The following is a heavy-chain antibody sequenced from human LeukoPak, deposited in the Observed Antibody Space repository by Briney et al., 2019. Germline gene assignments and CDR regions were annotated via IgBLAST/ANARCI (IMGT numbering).Heavy chain of an antibody. D-gene: IGHD3-3*01. CDR3: ARASYYDFWSGYYQYWFDP. CDR2: INTNTGNP. V-gene: IGHV7-4-1*02. CDR1: GYTFTSYA. J-gene: IGHJ5*02. Sequence: ASVKVSCKASGYTFTSYAMNWVRQAPGQGLEWMGWINTNTGNPTCAQGFTGRFVFSLDTSVSTAYLQISSLKAEDTAVYYCARASYYDFWSGYYQYWFDPWGQGTLVTVSS.